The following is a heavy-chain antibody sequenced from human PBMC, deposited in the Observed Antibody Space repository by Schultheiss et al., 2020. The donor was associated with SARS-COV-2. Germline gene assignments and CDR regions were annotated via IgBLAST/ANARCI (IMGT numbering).Heavy chain of an antibody. Sequence: SETLSLTCTVSGGSISSSSYYWGWIRQPPGKGLEWIGSIYHSGSTYYNPSLKSRVTISVDTSKNQFSLKLSSVTAADTAVYYCARDRTRGIVGATTADYWGQGTLVTVSS. V-gene: IGHV4-39*07. J-gene: IGHJ4*02. CDR1: GGSISSSSYY. D-gene: IGHD1-26*01. CDR3: ARDRTRGIVGATTADY. CDR2: IYHSGST.